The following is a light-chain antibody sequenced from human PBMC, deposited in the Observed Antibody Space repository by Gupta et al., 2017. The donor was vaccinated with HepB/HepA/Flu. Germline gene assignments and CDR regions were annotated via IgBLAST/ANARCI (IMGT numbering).Light chain of an antibody. J-gene: IGKJ4*01. V-gene: IGKV1-12*01. CDR1: QDISSW. CDR3: QQTNSFPLT. Sequence: DIQMTQSPSSVSASVGDRVTITCRASQDISSWLAWYQQKPGKAPNLLIYAASSLQSGVPLRFSGSGSGTEFTLTISSLQPEDFANYYCQQTNSFPLTFGGGTKVEIK. CDR2: AAS.